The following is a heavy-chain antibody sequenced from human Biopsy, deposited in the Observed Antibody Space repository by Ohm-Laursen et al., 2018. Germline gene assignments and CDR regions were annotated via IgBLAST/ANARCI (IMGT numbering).Heavy chain of an antibody. J-gene: IGHJ2*01. CDR3: ARDRGFYSDRTVPGYFDL. CDR2: VSYTGST. V-gene: IGHV4-59*01. D-gene: IGHD3-22*01. CDR1: GDSISSYY. Sequence: GTLFLTCTVSGDSISSYYWSWIRQPPGKGLEWIGYVSYTGSTDYNPSLQSRVTISVDTSKNHFSLRLRSVTPADTAMYYCARDRGFYSDRTVPGYFDLWGRGTLVTVSS.